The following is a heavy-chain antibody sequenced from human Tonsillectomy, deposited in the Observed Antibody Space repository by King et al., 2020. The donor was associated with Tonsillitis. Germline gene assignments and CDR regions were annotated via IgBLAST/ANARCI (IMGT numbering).Heavy chain of an antibody. Sequence: VQLVESGGGVVQPGRSLRLSCAASGFTLSSYGMHWVRQAPGKGLEWVAFISNDGNNKDYADSVKGRFTISRDNSKNTLYLQMNSLRAEDTAVYYCAKRGNYYDSSAYYYLDYWGQGTQVTVSA. J-gene: IGHJ4*02. CDR3: AKRGNYYDSSAYYYLDY. CDR2: ISNDGNNK. CDR1: GFTLSSYG. V-gene: IGHV3-30*18. D-gene: IGHD3-22*01.